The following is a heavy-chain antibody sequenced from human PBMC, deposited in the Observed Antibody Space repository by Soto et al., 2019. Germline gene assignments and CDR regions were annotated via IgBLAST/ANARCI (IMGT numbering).Heavy chain of an antibody. D-gene: IGHD1-26*01. CDR3: ARYSGKYQGPIDY. CDR2: ISYDGSNK. V-gene: IGHV3-30*03. Sequence: WGSLRLSCAASGFTFIHYGIHFFRQSPGKGLEWLAVISYDGSNKHYADSVKGRFTVSRDNSKNTLYLQMNSLRAEDTAVYFCARYSGKYQGPIDYWGQGTLVTVSS. CDR1: GFTFIHYG. J-gene: IGHJ4*02.